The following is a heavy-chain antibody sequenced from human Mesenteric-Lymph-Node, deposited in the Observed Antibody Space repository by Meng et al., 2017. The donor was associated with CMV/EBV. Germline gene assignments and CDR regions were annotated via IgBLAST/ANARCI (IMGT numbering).Heavy chain of an antibody. CDR3: ARDDSGIFRQ. V-gene: IGHV4-39*07. CDR1: GGSISSSSNY. J-gene: IGHJ1*01. D-gene: IGHD3-10*01. CDR2: IYHSGNT. Sequence: SETLSLTCTVSGGSISSSSNYWGWIRQPPGKGLEWIGNIYHSGNTYYNPSLKSRVIISVDMSKSQFSLKLSSVTAADTAVYYCARDDSGIFRQWGQGTLVTVSS.